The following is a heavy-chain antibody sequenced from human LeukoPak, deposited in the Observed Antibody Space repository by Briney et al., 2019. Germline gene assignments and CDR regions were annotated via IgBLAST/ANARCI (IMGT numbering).Heavy chain of an antibody. Sequence: PSETLSLTCAVYGGSFSGYYWSWIRQPPGKGLEWIGEINHSGSTNYNPSLKSRVTISVDTSRNQFSLKLSSVTAADTAVYYCARATLYWGQGTLVTVSS. D-gene: IGHD4-11*01. CDR3: ARATLY. CDR2: INHSGST. CDR1: GGSFSGYY. V-gene: IGHV4-34*01. J-gene: IGHJ4*02.